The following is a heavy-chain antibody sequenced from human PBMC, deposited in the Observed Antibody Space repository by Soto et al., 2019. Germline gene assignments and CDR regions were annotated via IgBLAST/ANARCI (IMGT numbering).Heavy chain of an antibody. V-gene: IGHV3-30-3*01. CDR3: ARDVEGIVVVPAPIW. D-gene: IGHD2-2*01. J-gene: IGHJ4*02. CDR2: ISYDGSNK. CDR1: GFTFSSYA. Sequence: PGGSLRLSCAASGFTFSSYAMNWVRQAPGKGLEWVAVISYDGSNKYYADSVKGRFTISRDNSKNTLYLQMNSLRAEDTAVYYCARDVEGIVVVPAPIWWGQGTLVTVSS.